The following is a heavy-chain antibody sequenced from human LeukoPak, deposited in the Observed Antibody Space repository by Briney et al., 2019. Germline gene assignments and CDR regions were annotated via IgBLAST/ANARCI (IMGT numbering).Heavy chain of an antibody. D-gene: IGHD3-10*01. V-gene: IGHV3-30*18. CDR2: ISYDGSNK. J-gene: IGHJ5*02. CDR3: AKAIDTMVRGVIIPWFDP. CDR1: GFTFSSYG. Sequence: GGSLRLSCAASGFTFSSYGLHWVRQAPGKGLEWVALISYDGSNKYYADSVKGRFTISRDNSKNTLYLQMNSLRAEDTAVYYCAKAIDTMVRGVIIPWFDPWGQGTLVTVSS.